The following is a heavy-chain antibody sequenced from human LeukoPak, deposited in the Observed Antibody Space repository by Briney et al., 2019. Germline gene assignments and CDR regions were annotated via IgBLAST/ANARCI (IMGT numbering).Heavy chain of an antibody. CDR3: ARGSHYFDY. J-gene: IGHJ4*02. Sequence: GPLSLSFAASGFTFTTYSMVWVRQAPGKGLEWVSYISSSSSAISYADSVKGRFTISRDNGKNSLYLQMNSLRDEDTAVYYCARGSHYFDYWGQGTLATVSS. D-gene: IGHD3-10*01. CDR2: ISSSSSAI. V-gene: IGHV3-48*02. CDR1: GFTFTTYS.